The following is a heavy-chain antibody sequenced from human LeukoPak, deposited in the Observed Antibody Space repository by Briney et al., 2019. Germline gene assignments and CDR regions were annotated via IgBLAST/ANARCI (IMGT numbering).Heavy chain of an antibody. CDR3: ARGRSRTGYYNPPPALDY. Sequence: SETLSLTCAVYGGSFSGYYWSWIRQPPGKGLEWIGEINHSGSTNYNPSLKSRVTISVDTSKNQFSLKLSSVTAADTAVYYCARGRSRTGYYNPPPALDYWGQGTLVTVSS. D-gene: IGHD3-9*01. CDR1: GGSFSGYY. V-gene: IGHV4-34*01. J-gene: IGHJ4*02. CDR2: INHSGST.